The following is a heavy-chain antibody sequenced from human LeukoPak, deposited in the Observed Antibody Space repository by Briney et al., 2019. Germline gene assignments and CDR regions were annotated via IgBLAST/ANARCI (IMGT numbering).Heavy chain of an antibody. J-gene: IGHJ3*02. D-gene: IGHD4-17*01. V-gene: IGHV1-18*01. Sequence: ASVKVSCKASGYTSTSYGISWVRQAPGQGLEWLGWISAYNGDTKYAQKFQGRVTMTTDTSTNTSYMELKSLRSDDTAVYYCARAAGFGYGDYVTSVDDAFDIWGQGTMVTVSS. CDR2: ISAYNGDT. CDR1: GYTSTSYG. CDR3: ARAAGFGYGDYVTSVDDAFDI.